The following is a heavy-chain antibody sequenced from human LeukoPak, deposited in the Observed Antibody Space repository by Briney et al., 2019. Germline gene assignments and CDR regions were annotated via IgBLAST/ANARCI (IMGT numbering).Heavy chain of an antibody. J-gene: IGHJ4*02. CDR2: ISGSGGST. V-gene: IGHV3-23*01. Sequence: GGSLRLSCAASGFTFSSYAMSWVRQAPGKGLEWVSAISGSGGSTYYADSVKGRFTISRDNSKNTLYLQMNSLRAEDTAVYYCAKDAVGYSGYDPGYYFDYWGQGTLVTVS. CDR3: AKDAVGYSGYDPGYYFDY. CDR1: GFTFSSYA. D-gene: IGHD5-12*01.